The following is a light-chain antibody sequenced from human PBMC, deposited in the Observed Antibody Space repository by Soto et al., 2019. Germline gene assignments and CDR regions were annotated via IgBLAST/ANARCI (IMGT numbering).Light chain of an antibody. Sequence: DIQMTQSPSSLSASVGDRVTITCRASQGIRSYLAWYQQKPGRAPKLLIYDASNLETGVPSRFSGSGSGTDFTFTISNLQPEDIATYYCQHYDNFPITFGQGTRLEIK. J-gene: IGKJ5*01. CDR2: DAS. CDR1: QGIRSY. V-gene: IGKV1-33*01. CDR3: QHYDNFPIT.